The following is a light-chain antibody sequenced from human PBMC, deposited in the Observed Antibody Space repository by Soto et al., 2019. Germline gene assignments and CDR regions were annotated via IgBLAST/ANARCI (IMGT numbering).Light chain of an antibody. V-gene: IGKV3-11*01. CDR3: QQRRSWPIT. Sequence: EIVLTQSPATLSLSPGERATLSCRASQSVNIYLACYQQKPGQAPRLLIYDASNRATGIPARFSGSGSETDFTLTISSLEPEDFAVYYCQQRRSWPITFGQGTRLEIK. J-gene: IGKJ5*01. CDR1: QSVNIY. CDR2: DAS.